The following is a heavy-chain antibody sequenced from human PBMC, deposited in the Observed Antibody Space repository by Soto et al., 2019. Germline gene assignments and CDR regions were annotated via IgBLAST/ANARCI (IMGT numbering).Heavy chain of an antibody. CDR1: GGTFSTSA. D-gene: IGHD3-3*02. V-gene: IGHV1-69*12. Sequence: QVQLMQSGAEVKKPGSSVKVSCKASGGTFSTSAISWVRQAPGEGLEWVGGIMPIFATPDYAQKFQGRVTISAAESTATANLELTSLTTDDTAVYYCARDKDRQQLGGNYYYILDVWGQGTAITVSS. J-gene: IGHJ6*02. CDR3: ARDKDRQQLGGNYYYILDV. CDR2: IMPIFATP.